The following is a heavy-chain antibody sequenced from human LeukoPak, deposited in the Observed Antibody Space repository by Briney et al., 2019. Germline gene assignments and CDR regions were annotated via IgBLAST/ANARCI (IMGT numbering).Heavy chain of an antibody. CDR3: ARGKYYGMDV. V-gene: IGHV3-74*01. J-gene: IGHJ6*02. Sequence: PGGSLRLSCAVSRFFSSYWMHWVRQVPGKGLVWVSRIDSDGNFTNYADSVKGRLTISRDNAKSTLYLQMNSLNVDDTAVYYCARGKYYGMDVWGQGTTVTVSS. CDR1: RFFSSYW. CDR2: IDSDGNFT.